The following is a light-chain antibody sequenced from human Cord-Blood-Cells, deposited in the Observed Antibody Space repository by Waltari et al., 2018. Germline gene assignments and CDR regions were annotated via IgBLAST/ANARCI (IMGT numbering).Light chain of an antibody. CDR3: MQALQTPRT. V-gene: IGKV2-28*01. CDR2: LGS. CDR1: QSLLHSNGYNY. J-gene: IGKJ1*01. Sequence: DIVMTQSPLSLPVTPGEPASISCRSSQSLLHSNGYNYLDWYLQKPGQSPQLLIYLGSNRASGVPDRFSGSGSDTDFTLKISRVEAEDVGVYYCMQALQTPRTFGQGP.